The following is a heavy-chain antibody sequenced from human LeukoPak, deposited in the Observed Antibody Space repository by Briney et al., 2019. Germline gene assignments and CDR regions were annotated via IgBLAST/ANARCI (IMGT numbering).Heavy chain of an antibody. J-gene: IGHJ6*02. Sequence: SETLSLTCTVSGGSISSGGYDWGWIRQHRGKGLEWIGYIYYSGSTYYNPSLKSRFTISVDTSKNQFSLKLSSVTAADTAVYYCARDYGSPEYYYGMDVWGQGTTVTVSS. V-gene: IGHV4-31*03. D-gene: IGHD3-10*01. CDR2: IYYSGST. CDR1: GGSISSGGYD. CDR3: ARDYGSPEYYYGMDV.